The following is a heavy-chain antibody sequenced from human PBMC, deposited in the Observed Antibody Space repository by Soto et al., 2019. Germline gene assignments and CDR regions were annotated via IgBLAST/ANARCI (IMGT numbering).Heavy chain of an antibody. Sequence: SVKVSCKAAGGTFNNYAISWVRQAPGQGLEWMGGIIPIFGTANYAQKFQGRVTITADESTSTAYMELRGLRSEDTAVYYCARGVHYDSSGYYYFYWGQGTLVTVSS. CDR3: ARGVHYDSSGYYYFY. D-gene: IGHD3-22*01. J-gene: IGHJ4*02. V-gene: IGHV1-69*13. CDR2: IIPIFGTA. CDR1: GGTFNNYA.